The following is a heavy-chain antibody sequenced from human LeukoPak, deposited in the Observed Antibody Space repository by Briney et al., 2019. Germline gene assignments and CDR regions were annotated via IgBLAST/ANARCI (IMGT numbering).Heavy chain of an antibody. J-gene: IGHJ3*02. D-gene: IGHD3-10*01. Sequence: PSETLSLTCTVSGGSISSYYWSWIRQPPGKGLEWIGYIYYSGSTNYNPSLKSRVTISVDTSKNQFSLKLSSVTAADTAVYYCARYTDHPLYYYGSGKGTSAFDIWGQGTMVTVSS. CDR2: IYYSGST. CDR3: ARYTDHPLYYYGSGKGTSAFDI. V-gene: IGHV4-59*08. CDR1: GGSISSYY.